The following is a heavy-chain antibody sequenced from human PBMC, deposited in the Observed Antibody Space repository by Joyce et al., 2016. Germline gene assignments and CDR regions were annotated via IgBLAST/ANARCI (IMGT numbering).Heavy chain of an antibody. J-gene: IGHJ4*02. Sequence: QVSFVQSGAEVRRPGASVKVNCKASGHTFKAYTFHWLRQAPGHTLEWMGWINAGAGTTKDSDVFQGRVTITRDASATTVSMELDSLRSEDTAVYYCAGGTWATAGGYLFDFWGQGTLVTVSS. CDR3: AGGTWATAGGYLFDF. CDR1: GHTFKAYT. D-gene: IGHD6-13*01. CDR2: INAGAGTT. V-gene: IGHV1-3*01.